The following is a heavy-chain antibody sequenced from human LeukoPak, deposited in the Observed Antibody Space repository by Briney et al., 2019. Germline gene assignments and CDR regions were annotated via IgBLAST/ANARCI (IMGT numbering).Heavy chain of an antibody. CDR2: IRGSVGGT. J-gene: IGHJ1*01. CDR1: GFTFSTYA. Sequence: GGSLRLSCVVSGFTFSTYAMTWVRQAPGRGLEWVSSIRGSVGGTYYADSVRGRFTISRDNSKNTLYLQMNSLRAEDTAIYYCSRDPSGDCVGAFDFQRWGQGTLVTVSS. V-gene: IGHV3-23*01. CDR3: SRDPSGDCVGAFDFQR. D-gene: IGHD2-21*02.